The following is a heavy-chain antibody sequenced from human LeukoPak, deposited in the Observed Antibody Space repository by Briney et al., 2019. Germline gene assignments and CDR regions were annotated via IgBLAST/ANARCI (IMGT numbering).Heavy chain of an antibody. CDR1: GFTFSTYN. V-gene: IGHV3-48*01. CDR3: ARALDSALDV. Sequence: GGSLRLSCVGSGFTFSTYNMNWVRQAPGKGLEWVSYISSSGSTVYYADSVRGRFTISRDNARNSLYLQMAGLKAEDTAVYYCARALDSALDVWGNGTTVTVSS. D-gene: IGHD3/OR15-3a*01. J-gene: IGHJ6*04. CDR2: ISSSGSTV.